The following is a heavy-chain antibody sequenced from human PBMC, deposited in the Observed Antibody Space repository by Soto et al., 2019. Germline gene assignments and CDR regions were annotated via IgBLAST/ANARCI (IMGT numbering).Heavy chain of an antibody. Sequence: QAQLVESGGGVVQPGRSLRPSCAASGFTFSSYGMHWVGKAPGTGLEWVAVISYDGGLQHYADSVKGRFTISRDNSKNMVLLQMNSLRAEDTAVYYCVSDRGYGHASVPYSWGQGTLVSVSS. V-gene: IGHV3-30*03. D-gene: IGHD5-18*01. CDR1: GFTFSSYG. J-gene: IGHJ4*02. CDR3: VSDRGYGHASVPYS. CDR2: ISYDGGLQ.